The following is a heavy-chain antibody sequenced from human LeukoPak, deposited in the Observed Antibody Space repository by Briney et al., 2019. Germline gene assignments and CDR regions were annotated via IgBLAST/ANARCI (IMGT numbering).Heavy chain of an antibody. V-gene: IGHV4-34*01. J-gene: IGHJ3*02. CDR2: INHSGST. Sequence: PSETLSLTCAVYGGSFSGYYWSWIRQPPGKGLEWIGEINHSGSTNNNPSLKSRVTISVDTSKNQFSLKLSSVTAADTAVYYCARSDGYGLVGIWGQGTMVTVSS. D-gene: IGHD5-18*01. CDR1: GGSFSGYY. CDR3: ARSDGYGLVGI.